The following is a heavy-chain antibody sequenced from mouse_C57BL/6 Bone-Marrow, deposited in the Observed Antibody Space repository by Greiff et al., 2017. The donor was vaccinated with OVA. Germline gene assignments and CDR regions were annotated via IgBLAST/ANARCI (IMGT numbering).Heavy chain of an antibody. D-gene: IGHD1-1*01. CDR1: GFNIKDDY. CDR2: IDPENGDT. CDR3: SLYSYGSSPYYAMDY. V-gene: IGHV14-4*01. Sequence: VQLQQSGAELVRPGASVKLSCTASGFNIKDDYMHWVKQRPEQGLEWIGWIDPENGDTEYASKFQGKATITADTSSNTAYLQLSSLTSEDTAVYYCSLYSYGSSPYYAMDYWGQGTSVTVSS. J-gene: IGHJ4*01.